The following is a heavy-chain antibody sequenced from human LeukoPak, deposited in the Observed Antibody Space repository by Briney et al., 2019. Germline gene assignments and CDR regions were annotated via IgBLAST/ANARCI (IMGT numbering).Heavy chain of an antibody. Sequence: ASVKVSCKASGYTFTSYDINWVRQAPGQGLEWMGWMNPNSGNTGYAQKFQGRVTITRNTSISTAYMELSRLRSDDTAVYYCARVRITGITNYYYYMDVWGKGTTVTVSS. J-gene: IGHJ6*03. CDR2: MNPNSGNT. CDR1: GYTFTSYD. V-gene: IGHV1-8*03. CDR3: ARVRITGITNYYYYMDV. D-gene: IGHD1-7*01.